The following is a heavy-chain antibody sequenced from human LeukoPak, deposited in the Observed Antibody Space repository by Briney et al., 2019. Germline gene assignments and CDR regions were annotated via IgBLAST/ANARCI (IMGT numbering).Heavy chain of an antibody. Sequence: HASETLSLTCTVSGGSVSNYYWSWVRQAPGKGLDWVSAITSGGDTTYYADSVKGRFTIFRDNSKNTLYLQMNNLRAEDTAVYYCAKGGGYEVLYDYWGQGTLVTVSS. J-gene: IGHJ4*02. CDR3: AKGGGYEVLYDY. CDR2: ITSGGDTT. D-gene: IGHD5-12*01. V-gene: IGHV3-23*01. CDR1: GGSVSNYY.